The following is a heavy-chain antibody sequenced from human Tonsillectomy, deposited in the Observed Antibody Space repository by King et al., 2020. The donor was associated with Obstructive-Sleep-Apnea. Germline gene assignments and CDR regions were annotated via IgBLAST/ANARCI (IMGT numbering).Heavy chain of an antibody. CDR1: GYTFTAYY. V-gene: IGHV1-2*06. CDR3: AREMRGDYFGMDV. CDR2: INPNSGVT. D-gene: IGHD3-10*01. J-gene: IGHJ6*02. Sequence: QLVQSGAEVKKPGASVKVSCKASGYTFTAYYIHWVRQAPGQGLEWMGRINPNSGVTNYAQKFQGRVTMTRDTSISTAYMELSGLRSDATAVYYWAREMRGDYFGMDVWGQGTTFTVSS.